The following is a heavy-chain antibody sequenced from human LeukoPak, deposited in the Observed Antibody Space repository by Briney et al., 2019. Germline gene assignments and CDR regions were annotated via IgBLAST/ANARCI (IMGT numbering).Heavy chain of an antibody. Sequence: SETLSLTCTVSGGSISSYYWSWIRQPPGKGLEWIGYIYYSGSTNYNPSLKGRVTISVDTSKNQFSLKLSSVTAADTAVYYCARVPPVAAAGFYYYGMDVWGQGTTVTVSS. D-gene: IGHD6-13*01. J-gene: IGHJ6*02. V-gene: IGHV4-59*01. CDR3: ARVPPVAAAGFYYYGMDV. CDR2: IYYSGST. CDR1: GGSISSYY.